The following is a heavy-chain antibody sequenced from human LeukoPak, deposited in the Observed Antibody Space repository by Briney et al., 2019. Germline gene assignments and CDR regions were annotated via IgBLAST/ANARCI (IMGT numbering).Heavy chain of an antibody. D-gene: IGHD4-23*01. CDR3: ARELVTSSY. CDR2: ISSSGSTI. J-gene: IGHJ4*02. CDR1: GFTFSNYE. Sequence: GGSLRLSCAASGFTFSNYEMNWVRQAPGKGLEWISYISSSGSTIYYADSVKGRFTISRDNAKDSLYLQMNSLRAEDTAVYYCARELVTSSYWGQGTLVTVSS. V-gene: IGHV3-48*03.